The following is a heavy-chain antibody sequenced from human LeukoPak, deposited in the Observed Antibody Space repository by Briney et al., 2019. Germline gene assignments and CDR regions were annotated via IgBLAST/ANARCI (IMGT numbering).Heavy chain of an antibody. CDR2: ISGSGGST. D-gene: IGHD3-9*01. V-gene: IGHV3-23*01. CDR1: GFTFSSYA. J-gene: IGHJ6*04. CDR3: AKGGYDILTGYHYGMDV. Sequence: GGSLRLSCAAPGFTFSSYAMSSVRQAPGKGLKWVSAISGSGGSTYYADSVKGRFTISRDNSKNTLYLQMNSLRAEDTAVYYCAKGGYDILTGYHYGMDVWGKGTTVTVSS.